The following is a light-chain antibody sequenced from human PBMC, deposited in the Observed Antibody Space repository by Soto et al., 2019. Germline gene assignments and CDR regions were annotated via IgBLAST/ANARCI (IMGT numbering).Light chain of an antibody. Sequence: EIVLTQSPATLSLFPGERATPSFRASQTVGSYLAWFRQTPGQTPRLLIYDTSIRATGVPARFSGSGSGTDFTLTISSLEAEDFAIYYCQQRSDWPPTFGQGTKV. CDR3: QQRSDWPPT. V-gene: IGKV3-11*01. J-gene: IGKJ1*01. CDR1: QTVGSY. CDR2: DTS.